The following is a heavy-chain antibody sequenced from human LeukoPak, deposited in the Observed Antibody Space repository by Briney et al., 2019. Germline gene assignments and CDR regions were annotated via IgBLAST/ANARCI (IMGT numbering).Heavy chain of an antibody. J-gene: IGHJ4*02. D-gene: IGHD4-17*01. CDR2: IRYDGSNK. V-gene: IGHV3-30*02. CDR3: ATPFNGDYANNY. Sequence: GGSLRLSCAASGFTFSSYGMHWVRQAPGKGLEWVAFIRYDGSNKYYADSVKGRFTISRDNSKNTLYLQMNSLRAEDTAVYYCATPFNGDYANNYWGQGTLVTVSS. CDR1: GFTFSSYG.